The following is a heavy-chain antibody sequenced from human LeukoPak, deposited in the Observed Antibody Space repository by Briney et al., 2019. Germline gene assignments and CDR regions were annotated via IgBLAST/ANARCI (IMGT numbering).Heavy chain of an antibody. J-gene: IGHJ4*02. CDR2: IYYSGST. V-gene: IGHV4-59*01. CDR3: ARRGYFDGSGLDH. CDR1: HGSINSYY. Sequence: SETLSLTCTVSHGSINSYYWSWIRQPPGKGLERIEYIYYSGSTNYNPSLKSRVTISLDTSKNQLSLKLSSVTAADTAVYFCARRGYFDGSGLDHWGQGTLVTVSS. D-gene: IGHD3-22*01.